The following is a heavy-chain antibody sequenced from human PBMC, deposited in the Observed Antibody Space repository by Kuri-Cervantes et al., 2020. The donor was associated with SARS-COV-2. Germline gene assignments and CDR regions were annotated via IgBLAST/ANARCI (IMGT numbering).Heavy chain of an antibody. J-gene: IGHJ4*02. V-gene: IGHV3-7*01. CDR1: GFTFSSYW. CDR2: IKQDGSEK. D-gene: IGHD3-10*01. CDR3: ASITMVRGVIINFDY. Sequence: LSLTCAASGFTFSSYWMSWVRQAPGKGLEWVANIKQDGSEKYYVDSVKGRFTISRDNAKNSLYLQMNSLRAEDTAVYYCASITMVRGVIINFDYWGQGTLVTVSS.